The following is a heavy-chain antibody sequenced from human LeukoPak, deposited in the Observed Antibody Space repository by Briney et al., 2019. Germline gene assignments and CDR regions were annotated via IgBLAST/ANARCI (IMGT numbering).Heavy chain of an antibody. CDR2: ISSSSSYI. Sequence: GGSLRLSCAASGFTFSSYSMNWVRQAPGKGLEWVSSISSSSSYIYYADSVKGRFTISRDNAKNSLYLQMNSLRAEDTAVYYCAREVGLCSSTSCSYGVDYWGQGTLVTVSS. V-gene: IGHV3-21*01. CDR1: GFTFSSYS. J-gene: IGHJ4*02. D-gene: IGHD2-2*01. CDR3: AREVGLCSSTSCSYGVDY.